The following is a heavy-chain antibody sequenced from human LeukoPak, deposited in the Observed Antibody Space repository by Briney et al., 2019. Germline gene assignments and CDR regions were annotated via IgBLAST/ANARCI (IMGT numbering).Heavy chain of an antibody. CDR2: IIPIFGTA. CDR3: ARVKSDIFHYMDV. CDR1: GGTFSSYA. Sequence: GSSVKVSCKASGGTFSSYAISWVRQAPGQGLEWMGGIIPIFGTANYAQKFQGRVTITADESTSTAYMELSSLRSEDAAIYYCARVKSDIFHYMDVWGKGTTVTVSS. D-gene: IGHD3-3*02. V-gene: IGHV1-69*01. J-gene: IGHJ6*03.